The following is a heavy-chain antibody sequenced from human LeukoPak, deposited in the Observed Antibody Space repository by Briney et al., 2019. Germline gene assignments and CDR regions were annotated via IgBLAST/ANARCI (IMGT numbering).Heavy chain of an antibody. CDR1: GFTFSSYG. Sequence: PGGSLRLSCAASGFTFSSYGMNWVRQAPGKGLEWVSSISSSTSYIYYADSVKGRFTISRDSAKNTLYLQMNSLRAEDTAVYYCAKDDSSGYYPFDYWGQGTLVTVSS. J-gene: IGHJ4*02. D-gene: IGHD3-22*01. CDR2: ISSSTSYI. CDR3: AKDDSSGYYPFDY. V-gene: IGHV3-21*04.